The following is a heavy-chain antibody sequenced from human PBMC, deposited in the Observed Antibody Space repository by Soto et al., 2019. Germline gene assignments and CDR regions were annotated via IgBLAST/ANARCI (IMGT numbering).Heavy chain of an antibody. CDR2: IIPIFGTA. V-gene: IGHV1-69*01. Sequence: QVQLVQSGAEVKKPGSSVKVSCKASGGTFSSYAISWVRQAPGQGLEWMGGIIPIFGTANYAQKFQGRVTITADESTSTAYMELSSLRSEDTAVYYCARERGGYCSGGSCYSGWFDPCGQGTLVTVSS. J-gene: IGHJ5*02. CDR3: ARERGGYCSGGSCYSGWFDP. D-gene: IGHD2-15*01. CDR1: GGTFSSYA.